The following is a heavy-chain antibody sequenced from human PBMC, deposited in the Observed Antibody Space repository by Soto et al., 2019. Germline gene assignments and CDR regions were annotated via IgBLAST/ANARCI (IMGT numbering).Heavy chain of an antibody. Sequence: EVQLVESGGGLVQPGRSLRISCAASGFAFHDYAMHWVRQAPGKGLEWVSGISWNSASIGYAASVKGRFTISRDNAKNSRYLQMNSLRAEDTALYYCAKDRGSSSWSGGDNWGQGTLVTVSS. J-gene: IGHJ4*02. V-gene: IGHV3-9*01. CDR2: ISWNSASI. CDR1: GFAFHDYA. D-gene: IGHD6-13*01. CDR3: AKDRGSSSWSGGDN.